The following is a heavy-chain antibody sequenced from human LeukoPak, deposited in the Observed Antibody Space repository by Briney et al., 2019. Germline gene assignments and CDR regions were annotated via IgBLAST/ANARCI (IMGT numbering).Heavy chain of an antibody. CDR2: INPNSGGT. Sequence: ASVKVSCKASGYTFTGYYMHWVRQAPGQGLEWMGWINPNSGGTNYAQKFQGRVTMTRDTSISTAYMELSRLRSDDTAVYYCARDQGDYGSGVDYWGQGTLVTVSS. V-gene: IGHV1-2*02. CDR1: GYTFTGYY. D-gene: IGHD3-10*01. J-gene: IGHJ4*02. CDR3: ARDQGDYGSGVDY.